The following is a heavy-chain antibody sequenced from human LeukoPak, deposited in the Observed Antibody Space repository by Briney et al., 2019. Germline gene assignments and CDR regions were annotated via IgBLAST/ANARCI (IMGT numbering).Heavy chain of an antibody. V-gene: IGHV3-53*01. CDR2: INSDGGT. J-gene: IGHJ3*02. CDR1: GFSVGSNY. Sequence: GGSLRLSCAASGFSVGSNYMNWVRQAPGKGLEWISLINSDGGTFYADSVKGRFTISRDASLNTLFLQMHSLRADDTAVYYCARDGYTSSPDAFDTWGQGAMVTVSS. CDR3: ARDGYTSSPDAFDT. D-gene: IGHD6-13*01.